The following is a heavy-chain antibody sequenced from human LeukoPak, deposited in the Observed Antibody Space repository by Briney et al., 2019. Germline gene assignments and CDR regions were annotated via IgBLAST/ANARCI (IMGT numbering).Heavy chain of an antibody. J-gene: IGHJ6*02. V-gene: IGHV4-34*01. CDR2: INHSGST. CDR3: ARDRGYYDSSGYWSDYYYGMDV. D-gene: IGHD3-22*01. Sequence: SETLSLTCAVYGGSFSGYYWSWIRQPPGKGLEWIGEINHSGSTNYNPSLKSRVTISVDTSKNQFSLKLSSVTAADTAVYYCARDRGYYDSSGYWSDYYYGMDVWGQGTTVTVSS. CDR1: GGSFSGYY.